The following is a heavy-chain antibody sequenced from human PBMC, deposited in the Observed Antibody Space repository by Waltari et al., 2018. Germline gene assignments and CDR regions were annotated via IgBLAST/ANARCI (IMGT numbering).Heavy chain of an antibody. V-gene: IGHV3-53*01. J-gene: IGHJ4*02. D-gene: IGHD5-12*01. CDR2: IYSGGST. Sequence: EVQLVESGGGLIQPGGSLRLSCAASGFTVSSNYISWVRQAPGKGLEWVSVIYSGGSTYYADSVKGRFTISRDNSKNTLYLQMNSLRAEDTAVYYCATGWQRWLQWYYFDYWGQGTLVTVSS. CDR3: ATGWQRWLQWYYFDY. CDR1: GFTVSSNY.